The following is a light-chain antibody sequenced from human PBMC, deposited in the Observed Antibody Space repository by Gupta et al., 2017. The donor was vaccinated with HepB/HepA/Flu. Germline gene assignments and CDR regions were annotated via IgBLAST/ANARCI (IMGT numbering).Light chain of an antibody. Sequence: SSELTQGPSVSVALGQTVRITCHGDSLRNYYATWYQQKPGQAPVIVIYGKNKRPSGIPDRFSVSRSGNTGSLTITGAQAADEADYYCSSRDSSDSVLFGGGTTLTVL. CDR3: SSRDSSDSVL. CDR1: SLRNYY. V-gene: IGLV3-19*01. J-gene: IGLJ2*01. CDR2: GKN.